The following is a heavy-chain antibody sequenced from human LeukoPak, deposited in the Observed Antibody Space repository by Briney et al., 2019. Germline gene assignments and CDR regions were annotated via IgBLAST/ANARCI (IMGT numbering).Heavy chain of an antibody. D-gene: IGHD5-24*01. Sequence: GGSLRLSCGASGFIFSNYAMSWVRQAPGKGLEWVSVISGSDGATYYADSVKGRCTISRDNPKNTLYLQMNSLRAEDTAVYYCAKVGKDNYNYYYWGQGTLVTVSS. CDR1: GFIFSNYA. CDR2: ISGSDGAT. V-gene: IGHV3-23*01. J-gene: IGHJ4*02. CDR3: AKVGKDNYNYYY.